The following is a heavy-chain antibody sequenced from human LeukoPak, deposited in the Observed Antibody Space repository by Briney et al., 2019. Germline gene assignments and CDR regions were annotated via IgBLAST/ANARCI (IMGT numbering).Heavy chain of an antibody. Sequence: ASVKVSCKASGYTFTSYYMHWVRQAPGQGLEWMGLINPTGGSTGYAQKFQGRVTMTRDMSTSTDYMELRSLRSDDTAVYYCARDLGGTTPYYYYMDVWGKGTTVTISS. D-gene: IGHD1-14*01. CDR1: GYTFTSYY. J-gene: IGHJ6*03. CDR3: ARDLGGTTPYYYYMDV. V-gene: IGHV1-46*01. CDR2: INPTGGST.